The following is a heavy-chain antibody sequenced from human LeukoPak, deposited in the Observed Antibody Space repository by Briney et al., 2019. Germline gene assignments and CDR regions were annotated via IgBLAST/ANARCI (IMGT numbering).Heavy chain of an antibody. CDR2: FYYSGSP. J-gene: IGHJ4*02. D-gene: IGHD3-22*01. Sequence: SETLSLTCSVSGASISAYNWGWIRQPPGKGLEWIGHFYYSGSPNYTPSLRSRLTMSVDTSKNQFSLRLASATAADTALYYCATYYDSGVDYPFWGLGSLVTVSS. CDR3: ATYYDSGVDYPF. CDR1: GASISAYN. V-gene: IGHV4-59*08.